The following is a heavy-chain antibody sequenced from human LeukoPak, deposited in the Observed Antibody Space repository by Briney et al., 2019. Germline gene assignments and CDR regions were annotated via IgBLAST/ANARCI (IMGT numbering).Heavy chain of an antibody. CDR3: ARDRYCSGGSCYQPMDV. CDR1: GFTFSSYS. CDR2: ISSGSSYI. V-gene: IGHV3-21*01. D-gene: IGHD2-15*01. Sequence: GGSLRLSCAASGFTFSSYSMNWVRQAPGKGLEWVSSISSGSSYIYYADSVKGRFTISRDNAKNSLYLQMNSLRAEDTAVYYCARDRYCSGGSCYQPMDVWGQGTTVTVSS. J-gene: IGHJ6*02.